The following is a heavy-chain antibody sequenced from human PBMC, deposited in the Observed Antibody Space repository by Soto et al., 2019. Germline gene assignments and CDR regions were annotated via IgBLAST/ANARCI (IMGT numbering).Heavy chain of an antibody. V-gene: IGHV3-53*01. CDR2: IYRGGST. D-gene: IGHD3-9*01. CDR1: GFTVSSNY. J-gene: IGHJ4*02. Sequence: GGSLRLSCAASGFTVSSNYMSWVRQAPGKGLEWVSVIYRGGSTYYADSVKGRFTISRDNSKNTLYLQMNSLRAEDTAVYYCAKSAILTGYYFDYWGQGTLVTVSS. CDR3: AKSAILTGYYFDY.